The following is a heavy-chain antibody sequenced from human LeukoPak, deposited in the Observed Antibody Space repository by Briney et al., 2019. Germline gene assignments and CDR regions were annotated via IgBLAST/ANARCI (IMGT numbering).Heavy chain of an antibody. CDR2: INHSGST. CDR3: ARGRGISAAGRVPFDY. J-gene: IGHJ4*02. CDR1: GGSFSGYY. Sequence: SETLSLTCAVYGGSFSGYYWSWTRHPPGKGLEWIGEINHSGSTNYNPSLKSRVTISVDTSKNQFSLKLSSVTAADTAVYYCARGRGISAAGRVPFDYWGQGTLVTVSS. V-gene: IGHV4-34*01. D-gene: IGHD6-13*01.